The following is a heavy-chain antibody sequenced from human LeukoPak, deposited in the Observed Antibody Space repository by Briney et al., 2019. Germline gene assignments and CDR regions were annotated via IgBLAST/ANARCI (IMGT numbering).Heavy chain of an antibody. CDR3: ARAKSVLDDTRGNWFDP. J-gene: IGHJ5*02. CDR2: IYYSGST. D-gene: IGHD1-1*01. V-gene: IGHV4-59*01. Sequence: SETLSLTCTVSGGSISSYYWSWIRQPPGKGLEWIGYIYYSGSTNYNPSLKSRVTISVDTSKNQFSLKLSSVTAADTAVYYCARAKSVLDDTRGNWFDPWGQGTLVTVSS. CDR1: GGSISSYY.